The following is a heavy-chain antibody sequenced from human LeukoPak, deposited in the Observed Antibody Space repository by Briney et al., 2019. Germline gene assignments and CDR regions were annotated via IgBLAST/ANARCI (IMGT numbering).Heavy chain of an antibody. CDR3: ARDLPTVN. Sequence: GGCLRLSCAASGFTVSSNYMSWVRQAPGKGLEWVSVIFSGGSTYYADSVKGRFTISGDNSKNTLYLQMNSLRAEDTALYYCARDLPTVNWGQGTLVTDSP. CDR1: GFTVSSNY. CDR2: IFSGGST. D-gene: IGHD4-17*01. V-gene: IGHV3-66*01. J-gene: IGHJ4*02.